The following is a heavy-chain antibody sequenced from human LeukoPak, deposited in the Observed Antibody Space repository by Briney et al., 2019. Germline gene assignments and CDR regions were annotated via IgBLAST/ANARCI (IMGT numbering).Heavy chain of an antibody. CDR3: AKVRPFTPIAVVPEYFDY. D-gene: IGHD3-22*01. V-gene: IGHV3-23*01. CDR1: GFTFSDYA. J-gene: IGHJ4*02. Sequence: GGSLRLSCAASGFTFSDYAITWVRQAPGKGLEWVSHISGNGGSTSYADSVRGRFTVSRDNSKNMLYLQMNSLRVVDTAVYYCAKVRPFTPIAVVPEYFDYWGQGTLVAVSS. CDR2: ISGNGGST.